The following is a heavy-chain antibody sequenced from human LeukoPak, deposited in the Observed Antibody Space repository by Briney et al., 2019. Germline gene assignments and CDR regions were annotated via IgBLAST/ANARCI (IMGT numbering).Heavy chain of an antibody. J-gene: IGHJ6*02. D-gene: IGHD6-19*01. V-gene: IGHV3-66*01. CDR1: GFTVSSNY. CDR2: IYSGGST. CDR3: ARDLFSLKAVAGTSVGYYYYYGMDV. Sequence: SGGSLRLSCAASGFTVSSNYMSWVRQAPGKGLEWVSVIYSGGSTYYADSVKGRFTISRDNSKNTLYLQMNSLRAEDTAVYYCARDLFSLKAVAGTSVGYYYYYGMDVWGQGTTVTVSS.